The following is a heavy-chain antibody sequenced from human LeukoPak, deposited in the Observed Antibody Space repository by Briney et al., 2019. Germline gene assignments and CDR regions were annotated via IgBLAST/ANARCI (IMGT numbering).Heavy chain of an antibody. CDR1: GGSFSGYY. Sequence: PSETLSLTCAVYGGSFSGYYWSWIRQPPGKGLEWIGEINHSGSTNYNPSLKSRVTISVDTSKNQFSLKLSSVTAADTAVYYCARDGTVAGTPCFDYWGQGTLVTVSS. D-gene: IGHD6-19*01. V-gene: IGHV4-34*01. CDR3: ARDGTVAGTPCFDY. CDR2: INHSGST. J-gene: IGHJ4*02.